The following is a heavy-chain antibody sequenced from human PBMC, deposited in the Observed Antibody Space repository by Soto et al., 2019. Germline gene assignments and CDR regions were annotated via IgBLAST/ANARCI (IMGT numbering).Heavy chain of an antibody. CDR3: ARNILTGYYTVGY. CDR1: GGTFSSYT. V-gene: IGHV1-69*02. D-gene: IGHD3-9*01. Sequence: QVQLVQSGAEVKKPGSSVKVSCKASGGTFSSYTISWVRQAPGQGLEWMGRIIPILGIANYAQKFQGRVTITADKSTSTAYMERRSLRSEDTAVYYCARNILTGYYTVGYWGQGTLVTVSS. CDR2: IIPILGIA. J-gene: IGHJ4*02.